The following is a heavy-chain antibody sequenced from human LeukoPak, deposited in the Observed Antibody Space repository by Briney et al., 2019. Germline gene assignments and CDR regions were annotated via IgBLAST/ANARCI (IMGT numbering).Heavy chain of an antibody. D-gene: IGHD4-17*01. Sequence: SETLSLTCTVSGGSISSGGYYWSWIRQHPGKGLEWIGYIYYSGSTYYNPSLKSRVTISEDTSKNQFSLKLSSVTAADTAVYYCARHYGDYGPAPHYYYYYMDVWGKGTTVTVSS. CDR1: GGSISSGGYY. CDR2: IYYSGST. V-gene: IGHV4-31*03. CDR3: ARHYGDYGPAPHYYYYYMDV. J-gene: IGHJ6*03.